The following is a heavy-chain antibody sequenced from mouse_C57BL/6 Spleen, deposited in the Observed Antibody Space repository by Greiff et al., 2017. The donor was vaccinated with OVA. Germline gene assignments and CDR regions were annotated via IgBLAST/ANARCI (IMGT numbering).Heavy chain of an antibody. CDR1: GYTFTDYN. V-gene: IGHV1-22*01. CDR3: ARSYGSRNYYAMDY. CDR2: INPNNGGT. J-gene: IGHJ4*01. D-gene: IGHD1-1*01. Sequence: VQLQQSGPELVKPGASVKMSCKASGYTFTDYNMHWVKQSHGKSLEWIGYINPNNGGTSYNQQFKGKATLTVNKSSSTAYMELRSLTSEDSAVYYCARSYGSRNYYAMDYWGQGTSVTVSS.